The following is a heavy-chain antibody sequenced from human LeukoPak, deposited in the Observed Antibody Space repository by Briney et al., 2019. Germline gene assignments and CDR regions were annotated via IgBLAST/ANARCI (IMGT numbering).Heavy chain of an antibody. Sequence: SETLSLTCTVSGGSISSSSYYWGWIRQPPGKGLEWIGSIYYSGSTYYNPSLKSRVTISKDTSENQFSLMLSYVTAADTAVYYCARLGKEVTYRAYYFDYWGQGTLVTVSS. CDR1: GGSISSSSYY. CDR2: IYYSGST. V-gene: IGHV4-39*07. CDR3: ARLGKEVTYRAYYFDY. J-gene: IGHJ4*02. D-gene: IGHD7-27*01.